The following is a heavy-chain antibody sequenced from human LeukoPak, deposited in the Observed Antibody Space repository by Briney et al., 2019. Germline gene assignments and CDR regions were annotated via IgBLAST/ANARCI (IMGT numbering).Heavy chain of an antibody. CDR2: IYYSGST. Sequence: PSETLSLTCAVYGGSFSGYYWGWIRQPPGKGLEWIGSIYYSGSTYYNPSLKSRVTISVDTSKNQFSLKLSSVTAADTAVYYCATQYSSSWYLGWFDPWGQGTLVTVSS. J-gene: IGHJ5*02. CDR3: ATQYSSSWYLGWFDP. V-gene: IGHV4-39*01. CDR1: GGSFSGYY. D-gene: IGHD6-13*01.